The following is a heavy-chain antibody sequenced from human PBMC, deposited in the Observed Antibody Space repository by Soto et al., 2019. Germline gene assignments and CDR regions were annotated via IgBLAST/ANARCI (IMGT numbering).Heavy chain of an antibody. CDR2: ISGSGGVT. CDR3: AKHDFWTLYNTGLDS. V-gene: IGHV3-23*01. CDR1: GFTFTSYA. D-gene: IGHD3-3*01. Sequence: EVQLLESGGGLVQPGGSLRLSCSASGFTFTSYAMSWVRQAPGKGLEWVSGISGSGGVTKGADSVKGRFTISRDNFKNMLYLQMNRLRAEDTAVYYCAKHDFWTLYNTGLDSWGQGTLVTVSS. J-gene: IGHJ4*02.